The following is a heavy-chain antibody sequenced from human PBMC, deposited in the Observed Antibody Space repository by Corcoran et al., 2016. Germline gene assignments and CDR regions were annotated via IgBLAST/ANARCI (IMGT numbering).Heavy chain of an antibody. Sequence: QLTLKGSGPVLVKPTETLTLTCTVSGFSLSNARMGVSWIRQPPGKALEWLAHIFSNDEKSYTTSLKSRLTISKDTSKSHVVLTMTNIDPVDTATDYCVRARWLPIWGPFDIWGQGTMVTVSS. CDR1: GFSLSNARMG. V-gene: IGHV2-26*01. CDR2: IFSNDEK. CDR3: VRARWLPIWGPFDI. J-gene: IGHJ3*02. D-gene: IGHD5-12*01.